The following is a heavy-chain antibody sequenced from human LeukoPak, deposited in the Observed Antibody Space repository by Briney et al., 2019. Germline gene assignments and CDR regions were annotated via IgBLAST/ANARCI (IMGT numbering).Heavy chain of an antibody. Sequence: ASVKVSCKASGYTFTSYYMHWVRQAPGQGLEWMGIINPSGGSTSYAQKFQGRVTMTRDTSTGTVYMELSSLRSEDTAVYYCARDGGAAHFDYWGQGTLVTVSS. CDR3: ARDGGAAHFDY. D-gene: IGHD3-16*01. CDR1: GYTFTSYY. V-gene: IGHV1-46*01. CDR2: INPSGGST. J-gene: IGHJ4*02.